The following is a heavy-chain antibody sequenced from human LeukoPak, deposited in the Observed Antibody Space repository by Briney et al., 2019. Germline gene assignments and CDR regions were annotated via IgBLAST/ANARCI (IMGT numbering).Heavy chain of an antibody. D-gene: IGHD3-10*01. CDR3: AKGGTSGSYTH. Sequence: PGGSLRLSCAASGFTFSSYAMSWVRQAPGKGLDWVSGISASGGSTYYADSVKGRFTISRDNSKNTLYLQMNSLRAEDTAVYYCAKGGTSGSYTHWGQGTLVTVSS. V-gene: IGHV3-23*01. CDR1: GFTFSSYA. J-gene: IGHJ1*01. CDR2: ISASGGST.